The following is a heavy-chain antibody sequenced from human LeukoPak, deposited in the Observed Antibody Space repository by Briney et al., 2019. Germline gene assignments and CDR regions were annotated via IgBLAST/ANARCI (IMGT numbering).Heavy chain of an antibody. CDR3: AKGLGVSIGYYGRPIDY. CDR2: ISGSGGGT. D-gene: IGHD3-22*01. CDR1: GFTFSNYA. Sequence: GGSLRLSCEASGFTFSNYAMNWVRQAQGKGLEWVSVISGSGGGTYYADSVKGRFTISRDNSKNTLYLQMNSLRAEDTAVYYCAKGLGVSIGYYGRPIDYWGQGTQVTVSS. V-gene: IGHV3-23*01. J-gene: IGHJ4*02.